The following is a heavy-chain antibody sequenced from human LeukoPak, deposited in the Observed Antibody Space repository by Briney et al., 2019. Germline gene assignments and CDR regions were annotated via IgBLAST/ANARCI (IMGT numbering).Heavy chain of an antibody. D-gene: IGHD3-10*01. V-gene: IGHV3-7*01. CDR1: GFTFSNYW. CDR2: IRQDGSDK. Sequence: PGGSLRLSCAASGFTFSNYWMSWVRQAPGKGLEWVANIRQDGSDKFYVDSVKGRFTISRDNAQNSLYLQMNSLRAEDTAVYYCARDAKYYYGSRTFFFFEYWGQGTLLTVSS. CDR3: ARDAKYYYGSRTFFFFEY. J-gene: IGHJ4*02.